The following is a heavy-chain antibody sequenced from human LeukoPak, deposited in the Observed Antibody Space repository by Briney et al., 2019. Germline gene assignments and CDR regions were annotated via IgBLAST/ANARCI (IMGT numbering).Heavy chain of an antibody. CDR1: GYTFNTYG. CDR2: ISPYNGNK. CDR3: ARDGRQWVPLNWFDP. Sequence: ASVKVSRKASGYTFNTYGINWVRQAAGQGVEGVGWISPYNGNKNYAQNFQGRITLTTDTATSTAYMELTSLRFDDTAVYYCARDGRQWVPLNWFDPWGQGTLVIVSS. D-gene: IGHD6-19*01. V-gene: IGHV1-18*04. J-gene: IGHJ5*02.